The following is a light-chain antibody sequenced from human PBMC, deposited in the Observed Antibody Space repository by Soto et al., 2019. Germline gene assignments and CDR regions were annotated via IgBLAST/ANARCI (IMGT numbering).Light chain of an antibody. Sequence: DIQMTQSPSSLSASIGDRVTITCRASQSISSYLNWYQQKPGKAPKLLIYAASSLQSGVPSRFSGSGSGTDFTLTISSLQPEDFATYYCQQFRNSSYTFGQGTKLEI. CDR2: AAS. CDR1: QSISSY. CDR3: QQFRNSSYT. V-gene: IGKV1-39*01. J-gene: IGKJ2*01.